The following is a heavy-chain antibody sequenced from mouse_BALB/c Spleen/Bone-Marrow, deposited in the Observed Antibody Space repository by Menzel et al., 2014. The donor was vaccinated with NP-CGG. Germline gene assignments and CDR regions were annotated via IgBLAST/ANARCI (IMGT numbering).Heavy chain of an antibody. CDR3: ANYDYGWYFDV. CDR2: IDPANGNT. D-gene: IGHD2-4*01. V-gene: IGHV14-3*02. J-gene: IGHJ1*01. Sequence: VQLKESGAELVKPGASVKLSCTASGFNIKDTYMHRVKQRPEQGLEWIGRIDPANGNTKYDPKFQGKATITADTSSNTAYLQLSSLTSEDTAVYYCANYDYGWYFDVWGAGTTVTVSS. CDR1: GFNIKDTY.